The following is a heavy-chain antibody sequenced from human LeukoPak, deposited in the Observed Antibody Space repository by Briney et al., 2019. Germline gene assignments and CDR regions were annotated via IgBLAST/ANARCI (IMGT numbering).Heavy chain of an antibody. CDR2: ISYDGSNK. D-gene: IGHD5-24*01. V-gene: IGHV3-30*18. J-gene: IGHJ3*02. CDR3: VKDLTFAQLRGLGSFDI. Sequence: GGSLRLSCAASGFTSSSYGMHWVRQDPGKGLEWVAVISYDGSNKYYVDSVKGRFTISRDNSKNTLYLQMNSLRAEDTAVYYCVKDLTFAQLRGLGSFDIWGQGTMVTVSS. CDR1: GFTSSSYG.